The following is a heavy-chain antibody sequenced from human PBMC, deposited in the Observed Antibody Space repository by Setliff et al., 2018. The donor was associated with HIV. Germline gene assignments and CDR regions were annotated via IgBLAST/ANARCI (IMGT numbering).Heavy chain of an antibody. CDR1: DYTFTSYG. J-gene: IGHJ4*02. Sequence: ASVKVSCKASDYTFTSYGISWVRQAPGQGLEWMGWISAYNGHTRYAQKLQGRVTMTTDTSTSTAYMELRSLRSDDTAVYYCAGDDYSSSNPNYFDYWGQGTLVTVSS. CDR2: ISAYNGHT. V-gene: IGHV1-18*01. D-gene: IGHD4-4*01. CDR3: AGDDYSSSNPNYFDY.